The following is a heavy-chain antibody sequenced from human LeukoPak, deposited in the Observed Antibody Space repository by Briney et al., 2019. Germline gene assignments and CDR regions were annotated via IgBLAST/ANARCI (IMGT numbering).Heavy chain of an antibody. J-gene: IGHJ4*02. Sequence: SGGSLRLSCAASAFTFSRNSLNGVGQAQGKGLKWSSSFSTSSSYIYYADSVKGRFTISRDNAKNSLYLQMNSLRAEDTAVYYCAREEGGKLGIDYYFDYWGQGILVTVSS. CDR1: AFTFSRNS. CDR3: AREEGGKLGIDYYFDY. V-gene: IGHV3-21*01. D-gene: IGHD7-27*01. CDR2: FSTSSSYI.